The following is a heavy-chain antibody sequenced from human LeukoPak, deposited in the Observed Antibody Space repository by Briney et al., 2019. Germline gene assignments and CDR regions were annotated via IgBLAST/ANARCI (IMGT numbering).Heavy chain of an antibody. J-gene: IGHJ4*02. CDR3: ARVWDYYDSSGYFYYFDY. Sequence: GGSLRLSCAASGFTFSSYGMHWVRQAPGKGLEWVAFIRYDGSNKYYADSVKGRFTISRDNSKNTLYLQMNSLRAEDTAVYYCARVWDYYDSSGYFYYFDYWGQGTLVTVSS. V-gene: IGHV3-30*02. D-gene: IGHD3-22*01. CDR2: IRYDGSNK. CDR1: GFTFSSYG.